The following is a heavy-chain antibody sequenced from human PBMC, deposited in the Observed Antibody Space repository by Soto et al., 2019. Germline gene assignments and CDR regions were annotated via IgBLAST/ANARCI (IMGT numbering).Heavy chain of an antibody. CDR2: ISGSDGST. V-gene: IGHV3-23*01. CDR1: GFTFSSYA. Sequence: EVQLLESGGGLVQPGGSLRLSCAASGFTFSSYAMNWVRQAPGKGLEWVSVISGSDGSTYYADSVQGRFTISRDNSKNPLYLQMNSLRAEDTAVYYCAKRGIGTYFDYWGQGTLVTVSS. CDR3: AKRGIGTYFDY. J-gene: IGHJ4*02. D-gene: IGHD1-26*01.